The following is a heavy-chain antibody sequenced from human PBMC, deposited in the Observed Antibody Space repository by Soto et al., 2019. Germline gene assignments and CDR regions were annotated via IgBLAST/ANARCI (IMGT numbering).Heavy chain of an antibody. Sequence: QVQLQESGPGLVKPSETLSLTCTVSGGSISSYYWSWIRQPPGKGLEWIGYIYYSGSTNYTPSLKIRVTISVDTSKNQFSLNLSSVTAADTAVYYCARVAVAGPHFDYWGQGTLVTVSS. CDR1: GGSISSYY. V-gene: IGHV4-59*01. CDR2: IYYSGST. CDR3: ARVAVAGPHFDY. D-gene: IGHD6-19*01. J-gene: IGHJ4*02.